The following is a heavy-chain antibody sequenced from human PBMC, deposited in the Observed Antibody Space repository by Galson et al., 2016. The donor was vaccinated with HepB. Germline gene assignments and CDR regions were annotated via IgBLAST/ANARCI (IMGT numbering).Heavy chain of an antibody. CDR3: ASPLHHYTSPWNAFDY. Sequence: SLRLSCAASGFSFSGYAMHWVRQAPGKGLEWVARISSDGNNKDYADSVKGRFTISRDNSQNTLFLQMNTLSTDDSAVYYCASPLHHYTSPWNAFDYWGQGTLVTVSS. CDR1: GFSFSGYA. J-gene: IGHJ4*02. D-gene: IGHD3-3*01. V-gene: IGHV3-30*04. CDR2: ISSDGNNK.